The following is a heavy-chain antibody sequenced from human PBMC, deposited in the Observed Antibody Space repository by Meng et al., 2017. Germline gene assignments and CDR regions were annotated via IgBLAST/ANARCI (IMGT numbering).Heavy chain of an antibody. V-gene: IGHV4-39*07. D-gene: IGHD3-10*01. CDR1: GGSISTSIYY. J-gene: IGHJ4*02. Sequence: SETLSLTCSVSGGSISTSIYYWGWVRQPPGKGLEWIGSFPYSGSTYYNPSLKSRVTISVDTSMNQFSLTLSSVTAADTAVYYCARSYGSGSYLSPMVRMDYWGQGTLVTVSS. CDR3: ARSYGSGSYLSPMVRMDY. CDR2: FPYSGST.